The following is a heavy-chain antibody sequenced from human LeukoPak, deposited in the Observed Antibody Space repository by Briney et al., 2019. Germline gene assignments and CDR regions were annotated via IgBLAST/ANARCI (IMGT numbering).Heavy chain of an antibody. Sequence: GASVKVSCKASGYTFTSYGISWVRQAPGQGLEWMGWISAYNGNTNYAQKLQGRVTMTTDTSTSTAYMELRSLRSDDTAVYYCARAYCSGGSCYSRADYRGQGTLVTVSS. CDR3: ARAYCSGGSCYSRADY. V-gene: IGHV1-18*01. D-gene: IGHD2-15*01. J-gene: IGHJ4*02. CDR2: ISAYNGNT. CDR1: GYTFTSYG.